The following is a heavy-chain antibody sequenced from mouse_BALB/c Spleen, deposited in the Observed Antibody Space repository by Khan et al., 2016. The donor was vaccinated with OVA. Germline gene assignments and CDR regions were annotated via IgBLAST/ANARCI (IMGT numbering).Heavy chain of an antibody. D-gene: IGHD1-2*01. J-gene: IGHJ2*01. V-gene: IGHV3-2*02. Sequence: EVQLQQSGPGLVKPSQSLSLTCTVTGYSITSGYGWNWIRQFPGNKLEWMGYISNSGSTHYNPSLKSRIAITRATFNHQFFLHLNSVTTEDTSTYYWARTARIKYWGQGTTLTVSS. CDR1: GYSITSGYG. CDR2: ISNSGST. CDR3: ARTARIKY.